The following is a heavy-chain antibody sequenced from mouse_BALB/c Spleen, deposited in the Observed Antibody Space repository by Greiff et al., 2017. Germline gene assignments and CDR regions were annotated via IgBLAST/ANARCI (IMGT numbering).Heavy chain of an antibody. CDR3: ARHPRYGNYGGYAMDY. CDR2: IWSDGST. Sequence: VQLVESGPDLVAPSQSLSITCTVSGFSLTSYGVHWVRQPPGKGLEWLVVIWSDGSTTYNSALKSRLSISKDNSKSQVFLKMNSLQTDDTAMYYCARHPRYGNYGGYAMDYWGQGTSVTVSS. J-gene: IGHJ4*01. CDR1: GFSLTSYG. V-gene: IGHV2-6-2*01. D-gene: IGHD2-1*01.